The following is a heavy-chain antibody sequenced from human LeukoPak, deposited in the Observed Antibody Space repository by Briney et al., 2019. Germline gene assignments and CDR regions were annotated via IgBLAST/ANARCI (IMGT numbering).Heavy chain of an antibody. Sequence: GGSLRLSCVTSEFTFDDYAFHWVRQVPGKGLEWVSLISRDGGTTSYGDSVKGRFTISRDNSKNSLYMQMNSLKTEDSALYYCTKDFSGSYENWGQGTLVTVSS. J-gene: IGHJ4*02. CDR2: ISRDGGTT. D-gene: IGHD3-10*01. V-gene: IGHV3-43*02. CDR1: EFTFDDYA. CDR3: TKDFSGSYEN.